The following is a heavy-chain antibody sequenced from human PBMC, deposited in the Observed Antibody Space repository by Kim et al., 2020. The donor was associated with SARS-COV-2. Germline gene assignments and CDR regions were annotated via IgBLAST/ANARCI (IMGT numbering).Heavy chain of an antibody. V-gene: IGHV3-9*01. CDR3: AKDDGPYYGSGSYYHRDYYGVDV. J-gene: IGHJ6*02. Sequence: GGSLRLSCAASGFTFDDYAMHWVRQAPGKGLEWVSGISWNSGSIGYADSVKGRFTITRDNAKNSLYLQMNRLRAEDTALYYCAKDDGPYYGSGSYYHRDYYGVDVWGQGSTVTVS. CDR2: ISWNSGSI. CDR1: GFTFDDYA. D-gene: IGHD3-10*01.